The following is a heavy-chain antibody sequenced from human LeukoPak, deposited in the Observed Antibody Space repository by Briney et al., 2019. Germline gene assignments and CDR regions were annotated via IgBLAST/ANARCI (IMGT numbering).Heavy chain of an antibody. Sequence: PSETLSLTCTVSGDSIGNFYWSWIRQPAGKGLEWIGRIYTSGSTNYNPSLKSRVTMSVDTSKNQFSLRLSSVTAADTAVYYCARAVGTSRNFFDYWGQGTLVTVSS. V-gene: IGHV4-4*07. CDR1: GDSIGNFY. CDR3: ARAVGTSRNFFDY. CDR2: IYTSGST. D-gene: IGHD4-23*01. J-gene: IGHJ4*02.